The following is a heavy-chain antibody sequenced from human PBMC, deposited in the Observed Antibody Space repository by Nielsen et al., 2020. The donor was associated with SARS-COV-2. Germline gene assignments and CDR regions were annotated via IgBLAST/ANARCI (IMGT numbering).Heavy chain of an antibody. CDR1: GFTFSPYG. D-gene: IGHD3-22*01. CDR2: TSYDERNK. CDR3: ARWGSSGYPTDFDY. J-gene: IGHJ4*02. V-gene: IGHV3-30*03. Sequence: GESLKISCAASGFTFSPYGMHWVRQAPGKGLEWVAFTSYDERNKYYVDSVKGRFTISRDDSKNTLFLQMDGLRVEDTAMYYCARWGSSGYPTDFDYWGQGTLVTVSS.